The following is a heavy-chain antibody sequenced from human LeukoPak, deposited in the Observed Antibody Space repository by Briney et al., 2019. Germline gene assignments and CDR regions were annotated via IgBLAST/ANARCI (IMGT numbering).Heavy chain of an antibody. J-gene: IGHJ4*02. CDR2: ISGSGGST. D-gene: IGHD2-8*01. V-gene: IGHV3-23*01. CDR1: GFTFSSYA. Sequence: GGSLRLSCAASGFTFSSYAMSWVRQAPGKRLEWVSAISGSGGSTYYADSVKGRFTISRDNSQNTLYLQMNSLRVEDAAVYYCARDPGVTYYYFDHWGQGSLVIVSS. CDR3: ARDPGVTYYYFDH.